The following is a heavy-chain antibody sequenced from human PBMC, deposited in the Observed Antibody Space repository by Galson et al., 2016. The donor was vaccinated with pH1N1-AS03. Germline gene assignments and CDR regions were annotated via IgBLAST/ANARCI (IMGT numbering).Heavy chain of an antibody. CDR2: LDWDDDK. Sequence: PALVKPTQTLTLTCSLSGFSVTKSGMRVSWLRQSPGKALEWLARLDWDDDKVYRPSLQTRLAITMDTSRNQVVLTMTHMGPADTATYFCARSPFLVSDAFVLWGQGIMVTVSS. CDR3: ARSPFLVSDAFVL. CDR1: GFSVTKSGMR. J-gene: IGHJ3*01. D-gene: IGHD6-6*01. V-gene: IGHV2-70*04.